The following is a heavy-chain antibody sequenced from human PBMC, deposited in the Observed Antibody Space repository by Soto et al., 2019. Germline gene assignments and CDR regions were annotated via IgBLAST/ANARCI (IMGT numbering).Heavy chain of an antibody. D-gene: IGHD3-22*01. V-gene: IGHV3-30*18. CDR3: AKDPSITTDFDY. Sequence: PGGSLRLSCAASGFTFSSYGMHWVRQAPGKGLEWVAVISYDGSNKYYADSVKGRFTISRDNSKNTLYLQMNSLRAEDTAVYYCAKDPSITTDFDYWGQGTLVTVSS. CDR1: GFTFSSYG. CDR2: ISYDGSNK. J-gene: IGHJ4*02.